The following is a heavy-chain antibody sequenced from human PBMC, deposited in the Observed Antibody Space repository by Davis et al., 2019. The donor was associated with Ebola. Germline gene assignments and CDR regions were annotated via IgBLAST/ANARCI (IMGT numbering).Heavy chain of an antibody. D-gene: IGHD6-13*01. CDR3: ARHYGIAAYGVGV. V-gene: IGHV4-59*08. CDR2: IYYRGST. Sequence: SETLSLTCTVSGGSISGYYWNWIRQPPGKGLEWIGYIYYRGSTRYNPSVESRVTISIDTSKNRFFLKLTSVTAADTAVYYCARHYGIAAYGVGVWGQGTTVTVSS. J-gene: IGHJ6*02. CDR1: GGSISGYY.